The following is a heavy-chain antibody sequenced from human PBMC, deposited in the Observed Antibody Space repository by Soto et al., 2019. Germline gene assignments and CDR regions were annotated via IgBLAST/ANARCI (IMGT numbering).Heavy chain of an antibody. CDR2: FDPEDGET. J-gene: IGHJ3*02. CDR1: GYTLTELS. CDR3: AKVGPYDSSGYYAYDAFDI. Sequence: ASVKVSCKVSGYTLTELSMHWVRQAPGKGLEWMGGFDPEDGETIYAQKFQGRVTMTEDTSTDTAYMELSSLRSEDTAVYYCAKVGPYDSSGYYAYDAFDIWGQGTMVTVSS. D-gene: IGHD3-22*01. V-gene: IGHV1-24*01.